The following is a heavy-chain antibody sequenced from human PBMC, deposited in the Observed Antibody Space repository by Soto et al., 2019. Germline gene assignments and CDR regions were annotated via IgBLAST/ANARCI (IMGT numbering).Heavy chain of an antibody. CDR3: AKGYSSAGGSFDF. Sequence: EVQLVESGGGLVQPGRSLRLSCAASGFTFDDYAMHWVRQTPGKGLEGVSGINWNSGAVGYADSVRGRFTISRDNAKNSLYLQMNSLRAEDTALYYCAKGYSSAGGSFDFWGQGTLVTVSS. D-gene: IGHD6-25*01. CDR1: GFTFDDYA. CDR2: INWNSGAV. V-gene: IGHV3-9*01. J-gene: IGHJ4*02.